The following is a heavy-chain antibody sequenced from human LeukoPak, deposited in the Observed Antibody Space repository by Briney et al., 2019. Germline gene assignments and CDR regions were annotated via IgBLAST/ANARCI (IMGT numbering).Heavy chain of an antibody. D-gene: IGHD3-3*01. CDR3: ARDLESADFWSGYYIGVSGYYYGMDV. V-gene: IGHV3-21*01. J-gene: IGHJ6*02. CDR2: SSGSSSYI. CDR1: GFTFSSYA. Sequence: PGGSLRLSCAASGFTFSSYAMNLVRQAPGKGLEWISTSSGSSSYIYYADSVKGRFTISRDNAKNSLYLQMNSLRAEDTAVYYCARDLESADFWSGYYIGVSGYYYGMDVWGQGTTVTVSS.